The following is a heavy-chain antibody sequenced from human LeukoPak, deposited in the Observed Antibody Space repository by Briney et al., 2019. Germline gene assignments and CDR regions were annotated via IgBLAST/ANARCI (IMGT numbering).Heavy chain of an antibody. J-gene: IGHJ5*02. CDR2: IYYSGST. Sequence: TLSLTCTVSGGSISSSSYYWGWIRQPPGKGLEWIGSIYYSGSTYYNPSLKSRVTISVDTSKNQFSLKLSSVTAADTAMYYCAMSSSWYGDWFDPWGLGTLVTVSS. CDR3: AMSSSWYGDWFDP. V-gene: IGHV4-39*07. CDR1: GGSISSSSYY. D-gene: IGHD6-13*01.